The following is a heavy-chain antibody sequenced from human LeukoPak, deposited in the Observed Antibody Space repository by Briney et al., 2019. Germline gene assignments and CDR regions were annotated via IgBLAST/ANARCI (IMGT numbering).Heavy chain of an antibody. J-gene: IGHJ4*02. Sequence: GGSLRLSCVASGFTFSSYWMTWVRQAPGKGLEWLANIKEDGSIQYYLDSVRGRYTISRDNAKTSVYLQLNSLRADDTAVYYCARDVWTGVAVSDYWGQGTLVTVSS. V-gene: IGHV3-7*01. CDR3: ARDVWTGVAVSDY. CDR1: GFTFSSYW. D-gene: IGHD6-19*01. CDR2: IKEDGSIQ.